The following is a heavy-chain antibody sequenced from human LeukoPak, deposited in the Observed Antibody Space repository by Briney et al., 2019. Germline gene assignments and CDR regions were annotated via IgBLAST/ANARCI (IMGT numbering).Heavy chain of an antibody. CDR2: ISNSGSTI. Sequence: GGSLRLSCAASGFTFSSYEMNWVRQAPGKGLEWVSYISNSGSTIYYTDSVKGRFTISRDNAKNSLYLQMNSLRAEDTAVYYCARGTHYYDISGYDYWGQGTLVIVSS. D-gene: IGHD3-22*01. J-gene: IGHJ4*02. CDR1: GFTFSSYE. CDR3: ARGTHYYDISGYDY. V-gene: IGHV3-48*03.